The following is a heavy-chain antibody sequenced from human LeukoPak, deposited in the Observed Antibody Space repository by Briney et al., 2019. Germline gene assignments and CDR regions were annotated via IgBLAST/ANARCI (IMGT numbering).Heavy chain of an antibody. J-gene: IGHJ6*03. CDR3: ARQRADYFYCSVDV. V-gene: IGHV4-39*01. CDR2: IYYSETT. CDR1: GVAIGTTNYY. D-gene: IGHD3-9*01. Sequence: PSETLSFTCTVSGVAIGTTNYYWRWLRQPPGKGREWIGSIYYSETTYDTPSLKSRVNISIVTSKNQFSLKLSSVTAADTAVYYCARQRADYFYCSVDVWGKGTTVTVS.